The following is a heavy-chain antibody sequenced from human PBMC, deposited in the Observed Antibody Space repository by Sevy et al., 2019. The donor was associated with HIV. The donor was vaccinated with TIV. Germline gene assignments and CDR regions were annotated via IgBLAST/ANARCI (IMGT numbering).Heavy chain of an antibody. D-gene: IGHD3-22*01. Sequence: GGSLRLSCAASGFTFSNYAMNWVRQAPGKGLEWVSGISGSGGRGDKTNYADSVKGRFTISRDDSKNSLYLQLNGLRAEDTAIYYCAGKYDSSGYFDYWGQGTLVTVSS. V-gene: IGHV3-23*01. CDR3: AGKYDSSGYFDY. J-gene: IGHJ4*02. CDR1: GFTFSNYA. CDR2: ISGSGGRGDKT.